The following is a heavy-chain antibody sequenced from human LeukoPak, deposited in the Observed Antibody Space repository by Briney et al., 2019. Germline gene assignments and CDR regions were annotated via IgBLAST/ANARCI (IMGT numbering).Heavy chain of an antibody. J-gene: IGHJ6*03. CDR1: GGSISSGSYY. D-gene: IGHD1-26*01. CDR3: ARPLVGATGYYYMDV. V-gene: IGHV4-61*02. CDR2: IYTSGST. Sequence: PSETLSLTCTVSGGSISSGSYYWSWIRQPAGKGLEWIGRIYTSGSTNYNPSLKSRVTISVDTSKNQFSLKLTSVTAADTAVYYCARPLVGATGYYYMDVWGKGTTVTISS.